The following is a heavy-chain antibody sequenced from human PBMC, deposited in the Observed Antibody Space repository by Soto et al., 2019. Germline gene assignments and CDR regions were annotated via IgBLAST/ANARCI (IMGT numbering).Heavy chain of an antibody. CDR2: IVVGSGNT. Sequence: GASVKVSCKASGFTFTSSAMQWVRQARGQRLEWIGWIVVGSGNTNYAQKFQERVTITRDRSKSQFSLKLSSVTAADTAVYYCAAGGGLPRYYWGQGTLVTVSS. CDR1: GFTFTSSA. CDR3: AAGGGLPRYY. V-gene: IGHV1-58*02. J-gene: IGHJ4*02. D-gene: IGHD5-12*01.